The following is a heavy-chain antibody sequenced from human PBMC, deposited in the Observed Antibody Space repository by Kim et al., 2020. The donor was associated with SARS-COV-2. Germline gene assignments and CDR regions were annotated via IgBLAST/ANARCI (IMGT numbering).Heavy chain of an antibody. J-gene: IGHJ5*02. V-gene: IGHV4-61*01. CDR1: GGSVSSGSYY. CDR2: IYYSGST. Sequence: SETLSLTCTVSGGSVSSGSYYWSWIRQPPGKGLEWIGYIYYSGSTNYNPSLKSRVTISVDTSKNQFSLKLSSVTAADTAVYYCARIGITMVRGVIRWFDPWGQGTLVTVSS. CDR3: ARIGITMVRGVIRWFDP. D-gene: IGHD3-10*01.